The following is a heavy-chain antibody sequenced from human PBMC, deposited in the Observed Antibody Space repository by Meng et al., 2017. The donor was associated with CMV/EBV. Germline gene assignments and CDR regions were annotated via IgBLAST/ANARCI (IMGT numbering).Heavy chain of an antibody. V-gene: IGHV1-2*02. D-gene: IGHD3-10*01. CDR3: ARDFANEGVYYYDYYYGIYV. Sequence: ASVKVSCKASGYTFTGYYMHWVRQAPGQGLEWMGWINPNSGGTNYAQKFQGRVTMTRDTSISTAYMELSRLRSDDTAVYYCARDFANEGVYYYDYYYGIYVWGQGTTVTVSS. CDR1: GYTFTGYY. CDR2: INPNSGGT. J-gene: IGHJ6*02.